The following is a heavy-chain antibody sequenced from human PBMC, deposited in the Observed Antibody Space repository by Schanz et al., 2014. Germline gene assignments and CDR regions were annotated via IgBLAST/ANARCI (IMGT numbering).Heavy chain of an antibody. D-gene: IGHD2-15*01. J-gene: IGHJ4*02. CDR2: ISGSGAST. V-gene: IGHV3-23*01. CDR3: ARLDPYCRSGTCSRAFDF. Sequence: EVHLLESGGGLVEPGGSLRLSCATSGFSLDIFAVSWVRQAPGKGLEWVSGISGSGASTYYADSVKGRFTISRDNSKNTLFLQMNSLRAEDTAVYYCARLDPYCRSGTCSRAFDFWGQGTLVTVSS. CDR1: GFSLDIFA.